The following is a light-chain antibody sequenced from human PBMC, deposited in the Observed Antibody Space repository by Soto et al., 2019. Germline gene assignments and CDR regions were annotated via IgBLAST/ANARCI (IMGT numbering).Light chain of an antibody. CDR2: DAS. V-gene: IGKV3-15*01. Sequence: EIVLTQSPGTLSLSTGGRVTLSCRASKSAISNLEWYEQTRGKTPRIXIYDASPRATDIPARFICSGAGTECTRTISSLLSEDVSVDYCQQYNNWPLTFGGGTQVDIK. CDR3: QQYNNWPLT. J-gene: IGKJ4*01. CDR1: KSAISN.